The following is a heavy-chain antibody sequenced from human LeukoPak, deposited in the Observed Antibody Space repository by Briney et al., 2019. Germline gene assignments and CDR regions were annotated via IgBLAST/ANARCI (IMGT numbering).Heavy chain of an antibody. CDR2: ISGSGGST. CDR3: ARGGGLDV. Sequence: GGSLRLSCAASGFTFSDYAMSWVRQAPGTGLEWVSTISGSGGSTHYADFVKGRFTISRDNAKNSLYLQMSNLRAEDTAVYFCARGGGLDVWGQGATVTVSS. D-gene: IGHD3-16*01. V-gene: IGHV3-23*01. CDR1: GFTFSDYA. J-gene: IGHJ6*02.